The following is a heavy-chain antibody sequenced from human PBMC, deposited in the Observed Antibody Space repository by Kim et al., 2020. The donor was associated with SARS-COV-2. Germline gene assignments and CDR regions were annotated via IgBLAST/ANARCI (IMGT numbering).Heavy chain of an antibody. Sequence: GGSLRLSCAASGFTFSSYSMNWVRQAPGKGLEWVSYISSSSSTIYYADSVKGRFTISRDNAKNSLYLQMNSLRDEDTAVYYCATTNRPNYYGSGSYYKDYYGMDVWGQGTTVTVSS. J-gene: IGHJ6*02. CDR3: ATTNRPNYYGSGSYYKDYYGMDV. D-gene: IGHD3-10*01. CDR1: GFTFSSYS. CDR2: ISSSSSTI. V-gene: IGHV3-48*02.